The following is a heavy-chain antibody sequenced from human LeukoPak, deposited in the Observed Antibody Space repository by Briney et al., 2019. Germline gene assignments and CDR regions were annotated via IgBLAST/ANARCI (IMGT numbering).Heavy chain of an antibody. CDR2: IWFDGNNK. CDR1: AFTFTTYG. J-gene: IGHJ4*02. D-gene: IGHD6-25*01. Sequence: GGSLRLSCEASAFTFTTYGMHWVRQAPGKGLEWVAVIWFDGNNKFYADSVKGRFTVSRDNSKNTLYLHMNSLRGEDTAVYYCAKAARLGPSHFDYWGRGTLVTVSS. V-gene: IGHV3-33*06. CDR3: AKAARLGPSHFDY.